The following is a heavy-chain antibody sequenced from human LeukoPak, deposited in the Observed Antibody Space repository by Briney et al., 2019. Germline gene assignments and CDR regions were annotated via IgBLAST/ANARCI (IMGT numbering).Heavy chain of an antibody. CDR3: ARGVVPAAKGDYYYMDV. CDR1: GGSFSGYY. CDR2: INHSGST. D-gene: IGHD2-2*01. V-gene: IGHV4-34*01. Sequence: SETLSLTCAVYGGSFSGYYWSWIRQPPGKGLEWIGEINHSGSTNYNPSLKSRVTISVDTSKNQFSLKLSSVTAADTAVYYCARGVVPAAKGDYYYMDVWGKGTTVTVSS. J-gene: IGHJ6*03.